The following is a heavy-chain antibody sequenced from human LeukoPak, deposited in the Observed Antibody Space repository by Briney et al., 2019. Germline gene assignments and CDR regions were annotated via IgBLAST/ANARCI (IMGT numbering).Heavy chain of an antibody. CDR1: GFTFSSYA. D-gene: IGHD2-8*01. J-gene: IGHJ4*02. CDR3: VRDTKDY. Sequence: QPGGSLRLSCAASGFTFSSYAMSWVRQAPGKGLEWVSAISGSGGSTYYADSVKARFTISRDNTKNSLYLQLNNLRADDTALYYCVRDTKDYWGQGALVTVSS. V-gene: IGHV3-23*01. CDR2: ISGSGGST.